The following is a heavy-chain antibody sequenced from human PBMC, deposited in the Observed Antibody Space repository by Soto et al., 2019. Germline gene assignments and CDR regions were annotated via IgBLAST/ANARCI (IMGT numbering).Heavy chain of an antibody. D-gene: IGHD5-12*01. Sequence: GESLKISCKGSGYSFTNYWIGWVRQMPGKGLEWMGIIYPGDSDTRYSPSFQGQVTISADKSISTAYLLWSSLKASDTAMYYCARPRGYSGDYFDYWGQGTLVTVSS. CDR1: GYSFTNYW. J-gene: IGHJ4*02. CDR2: IYPGDSDT. V-gene: IGHV5-51*01. CDR3: ARPRGYSGDYFDY.